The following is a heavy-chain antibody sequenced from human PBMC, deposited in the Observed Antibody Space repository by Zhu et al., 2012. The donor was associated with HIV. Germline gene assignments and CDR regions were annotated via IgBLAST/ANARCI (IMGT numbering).Heavy chain of an antibody. CDR1: GGSMSSHY. CDR2: MYSSGST. CDR3: ARSVKGQLVFDS. Sequence: LSLTCTVSGGSMSSHYWNWVRQPPGKGLQWIGYMYSSGSTKYNFSLKSRVAISLDMSKNQFSLTLSSVTTADTAVYYCARSVKGQLVFDSWGQGALVTVSS. D-gene: IGHD1-1*01. V-gene: IGHV4-59*11. J-gene: IGHJ4*02.